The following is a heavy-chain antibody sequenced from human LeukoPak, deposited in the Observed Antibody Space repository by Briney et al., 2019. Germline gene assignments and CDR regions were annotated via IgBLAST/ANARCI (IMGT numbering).Heavy chain of an antibody. D-gene: IGHD3-3*01. Sequence: GGSLRLSCAASGFTFSSYAMHWVRQAPGKGLEWVAVISYDGSNKYYADSVKGRFTISRDNSKNTLYLQMNSLRAEDTAVYYCARDITQALWSGYYSDYWGQGTLVTVSS. CDR3: ARDITQALWSGYYSDY. CDR1: GFTFSSYA. J-gene: IGHJ4*02. CDR2: ISYDGSNK. V-gene: IGHV3-30-3*01.